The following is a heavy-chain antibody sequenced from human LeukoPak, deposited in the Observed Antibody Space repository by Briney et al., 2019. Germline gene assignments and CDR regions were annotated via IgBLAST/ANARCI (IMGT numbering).Heavy chain of an antibody. CDR1: GFGLSGYY. D-gene: IGHD3-16*01. J-gene: IGHJ4*02. CDR3: ARHWA. Sequence: RAAGSLRLSCAASGFGLSGYYMGWVRQAPGKGLEWGSTNSSSGGNTYYADSVKGRFTISRDNSKNTLYLQMNSLRVDDAAVYYCARHWAWGQGTLVTVSS. CDR2: NSSSGGNT. V-gene: IGHV3-23*01.